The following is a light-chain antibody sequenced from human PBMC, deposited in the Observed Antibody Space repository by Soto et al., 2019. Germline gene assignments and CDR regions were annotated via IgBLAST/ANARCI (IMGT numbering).Light chain of an antibody. V-gene: IGKV1-5*03. CDR1: QSVSSW. CDR3: QQYSRNPLT. CDR2: KAS. J-gene: IGKJ4*01. Sequence: DIQMTQSPSTLSASVGDRVTITCRASQSVSSWLAWYQQKPGEVPKLLIYKASSLESGVPSRFSGSGSGPEFTLTISILQPDDFVTYYCQQYSRNPLTFGEGTKVEIK.